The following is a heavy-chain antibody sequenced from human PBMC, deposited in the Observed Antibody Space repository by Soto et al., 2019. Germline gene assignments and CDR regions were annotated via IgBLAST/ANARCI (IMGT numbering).Heavy chain of an antibody. CDR3: AREVVEMVPHNLFDP. CDR2: IYYSGST. Sequence: SETLSLTCTVSGGSISSYYWSWIRQPPGKGLEWIGYIYYSGSTNYNPSLKSRVTISVDTSKNQFSLKLSSVTAADTAVYYCAREVVEMVPHNLFDPWGQGTLVTVSS. V-gene: IGHV4-59*01. J-gene: IGHJ5*02. D-gene: IGHD2-15*01. CDR1: GGSISSYY.